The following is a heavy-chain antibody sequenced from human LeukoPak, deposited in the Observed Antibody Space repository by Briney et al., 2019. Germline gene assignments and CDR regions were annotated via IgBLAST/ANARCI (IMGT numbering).Heavy chain of an antibody. CDR2: ISNSGSNT. D-gene: IGHD2-15*01. V-gene: IGHV3-11*04. Sequence: GGSLRLSCAASGFIFSDYYMNWIRQAPGKGLEWVSYISNSGSNTYYADSVKGRFTISRDNAKNLLYLQMNSLSAEDTAVYYCARSGASCYLGCGFDCGQGTLVTVSP. CDR1: GFIFSDYY. CDR3: ARSGASCYLGCGFD. J-gene: IGHJ4*02.